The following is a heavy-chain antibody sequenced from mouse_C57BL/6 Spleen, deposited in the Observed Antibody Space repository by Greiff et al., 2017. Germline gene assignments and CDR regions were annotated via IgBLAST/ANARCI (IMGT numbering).Heavy chain of an antibody. Sequence: EVKLMESGPGMVKPSQSLSLTCTVTGYSITSGYDWHWIRHFPGNKLEWMGYISYSGSTNYNPSLKSRISITHDTSKNHFFLKLKSVTTEDTATYYCARAHSSIYYDYGGVYFDYWGQGTTLTVSS. CDR3: ARAHSSIYYDYGGVYFDY. CDR2: ISYSGST. CDR1: GYSITSGYD. V-gene: IGHV3-1*01. J-gene: IGHJ2*01. D-gene: IGHD2-4*01.